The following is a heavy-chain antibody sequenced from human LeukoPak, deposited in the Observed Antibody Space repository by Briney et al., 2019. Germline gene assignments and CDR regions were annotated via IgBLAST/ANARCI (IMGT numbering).Heavy chain of an antibody. V-gene: IGHV4-31*03. CDR1: GGSISSGGYY. J-gene: IGHJ3*02. D-gene: IGHD1-26*01. Sequence: SQTLSLTCTVSGGSISSGGYYWSWIRQHPGKGLEWIGYIYYSGSTYYNPSLKSRVTISVDTSKNQFSLKLSSVTAADTAVYYCASQMEHASSMGAFDIWGQGTMDTVSS. CDR3: ASQMEHASSMGAFDI. CDR2: IYYSGST.